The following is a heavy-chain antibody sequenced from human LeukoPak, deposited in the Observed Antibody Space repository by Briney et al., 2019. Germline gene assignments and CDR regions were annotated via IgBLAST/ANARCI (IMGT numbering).Heavy chain of an antibody. V-gene: IGHV4-30-4*01. CDR3: ARLTTTVTTHYFDY. CDR2: IYYSGST. D-gene: IGHD4-17*01. CDR1: SGSISSGDYY. Sequence: SQTLSLTCTVSSGSISSGDYYWSWIRQPPGKGLEWIGYIYYSGSTYYNPSLKSRVTISVDTSKNQFSLKLSSVTAADTAVYYCARLTTTVTTHYFDYWGQGTLVTVSS. J-gene: IGHJ4*02.